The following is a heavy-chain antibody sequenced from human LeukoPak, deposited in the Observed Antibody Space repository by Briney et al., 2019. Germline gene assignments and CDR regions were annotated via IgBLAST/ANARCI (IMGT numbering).Heavy chain of an antibody. J-gene: IGHJ4*02. CDR2: IRSKAYGGTT. V-gene: IGHV3-49*04. CDR3: TRERFEYGDYADY. CDR1: GFTVSSNY. Sequence: GGSLRLSCAASGFTVSSNYMSWVRQAPGKGLEWVGFIRSKAYGGTTEYAASVKGRFTISRDDSKSIAYLQMNSLKTEDTAVYYCTRERFEYGDYADYWGQGTLVTVSS. D-gene: IGHD4-17*01.